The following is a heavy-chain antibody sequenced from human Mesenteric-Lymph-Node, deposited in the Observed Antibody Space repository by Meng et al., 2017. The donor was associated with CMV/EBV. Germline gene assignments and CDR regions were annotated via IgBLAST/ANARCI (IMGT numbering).Heavy chain of an antibody. CDR2: INHSGST. V-gene: IGHV4-34*01. CDR3: ARRNMVRGVVNWYFDL. D-gene: IGHD3-10*01. CDR1: GGSFSGYY. J-gene: IGHJ2*01. Sequence: YGGSFSGYYWNRIRQPPEKGLEWIGEINHSGSTNYNPSLKSRATISVDTSKNQFSLKLSSVTAADTAVYYCARRNMVRGVVNWYFDLWGRGILVTVSS.